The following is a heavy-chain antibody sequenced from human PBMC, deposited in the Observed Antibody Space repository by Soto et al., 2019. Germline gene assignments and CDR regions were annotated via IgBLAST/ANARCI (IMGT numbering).Heavy chain of an antibody. CDR2: IIPIFGTA. V-gene: IGHV1-69*01. J-gene: IGHJ3*02. CDR1: GGTLSSYA. Sequence: QVQLVQSGAEVKKPGSSVKVSCKASGGTLSSYAISWVRQAPGQGLEWMGGIIPIFGTANYAQKFQGRVTITADESTSTAYMELSSLRSEDTAVYYCARDSSEYCGGDCYSGGAFDIWGQGTMVTVSS. D-gene: IGHD2-21*02. CDR3: ARDSSEYCGGDCYSGGAFDI.